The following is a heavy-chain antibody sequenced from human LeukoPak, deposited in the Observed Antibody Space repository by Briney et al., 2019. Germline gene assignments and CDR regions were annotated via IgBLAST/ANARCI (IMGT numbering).Heavy chain of an antibody. CDR3: ASGGYSYGFDY. J-gene: IGHJ4*02. Sequence: SETLSLTCAVSGGSISSGGYSWSWIRQPPGKGLEWIGYIYHNGNTYYSPSLKSRVTISVDRSKNQLPLKLSSVTAADTAMYYRASGGYSYGFDYWGQGTLVTVSS. CDR2: IYHNGNT. CDR1: GGSISSGGYS. V-gene: IGHV4-30-2*01. D-gene: IGHD5-18*01.